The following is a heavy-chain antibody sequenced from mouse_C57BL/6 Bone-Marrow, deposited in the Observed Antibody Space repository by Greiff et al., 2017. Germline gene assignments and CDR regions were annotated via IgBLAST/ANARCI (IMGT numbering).Heavy chain of an antibody. J-gene: IGHJ2*01. CDR3: ASPSYYGSREYFDY. CDR1: GYTFTSYW. V-gene: IGHV1-50*01. CDR2: IDPSDSYT. Sequence: QVQLQQPGAELVKPGASVKLSCKASGYTFTSYWMQWVKQRPGQGLEWIGEIDPSDSYTNYNQKFKGKATLTVDTSSSTAYMQLSSLTSEDSAVYYCASPSYYGSREYFDYGGKGTTLTVSS. D-gene: IGHD1-1*01.